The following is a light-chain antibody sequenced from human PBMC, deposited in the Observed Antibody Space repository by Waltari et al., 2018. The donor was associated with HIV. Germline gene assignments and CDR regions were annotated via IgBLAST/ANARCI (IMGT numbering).Light chain of an antibody. CDR1: ALPKKY. J-gene: IGLJ2*01. CDR3: YSTDSSGFGV. Sequence: SYELTQPPSVSVSPGQPARITCPGDALPKKYAYWYQQKSGQAPVLVIYEDSKRPSGIPAMLAGSRSGTMATLTISGAQVEDEGDYHCYSTDSSGFGVFGGGTKLTVL. V-gene: IGLV3-10*01. CDR2: EDS.